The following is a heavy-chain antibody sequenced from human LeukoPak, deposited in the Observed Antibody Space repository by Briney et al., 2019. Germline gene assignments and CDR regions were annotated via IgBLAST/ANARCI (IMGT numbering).Heavy chain of an antibody. CDR3: ARYLRSGGTCYLDF. D-gene: IGHD2-8*02. V-gene: IGHV4-61*01. CDR2: ISDSGGS. CDR1: GGSVSSGISY. J-gene: IGHJ4*02. Sequence: PSETLSLTCSVSGGSVSSGISYWSWIRQPPGEGLEWIAYISDSGGSDYNPSLRGRVTISLDTSKNQFSLKLISVTAADTAVYYCARYLRSGGTCYLDFWGQGTLVTVSS.